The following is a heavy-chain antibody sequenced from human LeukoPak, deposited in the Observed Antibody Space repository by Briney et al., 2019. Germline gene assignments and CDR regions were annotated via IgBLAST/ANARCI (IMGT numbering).Heavy chain of an antibody. CDR1: GYTFISYY. Sequence: VASVKVSCKASGYTFISYYIYWVRQAPGHGLESMGYIHPDGGSTNYAQKFQGRVTMTSDMSTNTVYMELRSLRSEDTAMYYCARAFNSIQPLDYWGQGTLVTVSS. D-gene: IGHD4-11*01. CDR2: IHPDGGST. CDR3: ARAFNSIQPLDY. V-gene: IGHV1-46*01. J-gene: IGHJ4*02.